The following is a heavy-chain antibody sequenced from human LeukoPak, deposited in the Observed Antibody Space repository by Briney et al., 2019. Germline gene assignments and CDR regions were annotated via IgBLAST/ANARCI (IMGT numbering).Heavy chain of an antibody. CDR1: GYTFTDYY. J-gene: IGHJ6*03. V-gene: IGHV1-69-2*01. Sequence: ASVKVSCKVSGYTFTDYYMHWVQQAPGKGLEWMGLVDPEDGETIYAEKFQGRVTITADKSTSTAYMELSSLRSEDTAVYYCARGSYPTDYYYYMDVWGKGTTVTVSS. CDR2: VDPEDGET. CDR3: ARGSYPTDYYYYMDV.